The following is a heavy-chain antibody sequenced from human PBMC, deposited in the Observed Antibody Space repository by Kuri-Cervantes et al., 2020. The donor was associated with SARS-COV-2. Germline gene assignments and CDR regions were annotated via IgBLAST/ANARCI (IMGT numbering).Heavy chain of an antibody. D-gene: IGHD3-22*01. J-gene: IGHJ6*02. Sequence: GESLKISCAASGFTFSSYAMHWVRQAPGKGLEWVAVISYDGSNKYYADSVKGRFTISRDNSKNTLYLQMNSLRAEDTAVYYCAKDSWYYYDSSGTPYGMDVWGQGTTVTVSS. CDR1: GFTFSSYA. CDR2: ISYDGSNK. CDR3: AKDSWYYYDSSGTPYGMDV. V-gene: IGHV3-30*07.